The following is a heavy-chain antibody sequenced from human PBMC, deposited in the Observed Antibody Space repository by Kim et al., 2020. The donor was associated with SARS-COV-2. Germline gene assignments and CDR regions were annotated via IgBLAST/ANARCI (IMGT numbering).Heavy chain of an antibody. Sequence: GGSLRLSCAASGFTLNNIVMHWVRQAPGKGLNWVSVIRGRGDGTFYADSVKGRFTISRDISQNTLYLQMKSLRVDDTAIYYCAKWKTMLQEVNYFDSWGEGILVAVSS. CDR1: GFTLNNIV. D-gene: IGHD3-10*01. CDR3: AKWKTMLQEVNYFDS. V-gene: IGHV3-23*01. J-gene: IGHJ5*01. CDR2: IRGRGDGT.